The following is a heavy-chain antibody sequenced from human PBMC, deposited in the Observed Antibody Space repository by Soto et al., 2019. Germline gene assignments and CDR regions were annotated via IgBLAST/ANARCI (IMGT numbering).Heavy chain of an antibody. CDR1: GFTFTSSA. CDR2: IVVGSGNT. J-gene: IGHJ6*02. V-gene: IGHV1-58*01. Sequence: SVKVSCTASGFTFTSSAVQWVRQARGQRLEWIGWIVVGSGNTNYAQKFQERVTITRDMSTSTAYMELSSLRSEDTAVYYCAADGSGSYSGDYYYYGMDVWGQGTTVTVSS. CDR3: AADGSGSYSGDYYYYGMDV. D-gene: IGHD1-26*01.